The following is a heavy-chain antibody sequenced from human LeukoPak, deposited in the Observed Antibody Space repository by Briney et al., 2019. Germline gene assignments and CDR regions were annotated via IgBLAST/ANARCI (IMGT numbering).Heavy chain of an antibody. V-gene: IGHV3-30*04. D-gene: IGHD3-22*01. CDR1: GFTFSSYA. CDR3: AREGTMIVVVIPLDY. CDR2: ISYGGSNK. Sequence: GRSLRLSCAASGFTFSSYAMHRVRQAPGKGLEWVAVISYGGSNKYYADSVKGRFTISRDNSKNTLYLQMNSLRAEDTAVYYCAREGTMIVVVIPLDYWGQGTLVTVSS. J-gene: IGHJ4*02.